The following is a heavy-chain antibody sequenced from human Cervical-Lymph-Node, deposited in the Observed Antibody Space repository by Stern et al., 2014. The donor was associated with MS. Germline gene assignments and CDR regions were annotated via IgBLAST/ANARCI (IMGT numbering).Heavy chain of an antibody. D-gene: IGHD6-13*01. J-gene: IGHJ6*02. CDR3: ARDRQYSSTWLGKATGMDV. V-gene: IGHV3-11*01. CDR1: GFDFSDLY. Sequence: VQLLESGGGLVKPGGSLRLSCAASGFDFSDLYMIWIRQAPGKGLEWVSQIRSSGSVVYYADSVRGRFTTTRDNVKNSLYLQMNSLRDEDTAVYYCARDRQYSSTWLGKATGMDVWGRGTTVTVTS. CDR2: IRSSGSVV.